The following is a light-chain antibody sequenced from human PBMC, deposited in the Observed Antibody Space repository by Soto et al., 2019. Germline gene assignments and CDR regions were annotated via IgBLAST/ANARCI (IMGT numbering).Light chain of an antibody. J-gene: IGLJ1*01. CDR1: SSDVGGYNY. CDR3: SSYTSSSTLYV. CDR2: EVT. V-gene: IGLV2-14*01. Sequence: QSALTQPASVSGSPGQSITISCTGTSSDVGGYNYVSWYQQHPGKAPKVMIYEVTNRPSGVSHRFSGSKSGNTASLTISGLQAEDEADYYCSSYTSSSTLYVFGTGTKVIVL.